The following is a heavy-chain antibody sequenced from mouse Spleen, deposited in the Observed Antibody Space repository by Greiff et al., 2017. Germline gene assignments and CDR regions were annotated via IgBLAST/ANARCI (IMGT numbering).Heavy chain of an antibody. V-gene: IGHV5-9-1*01. CDR1: GFTFSSYA. J-gene: IGHJ3*01. D-gene: IGHD2-4*01. CDR3: ARSDYDGAWFAY. Sequence: EVMLVESGGGLVKPGGSLKLSCAASGFTFSSYAMSWVRQTPEKRLEWVATISSGGSYTYYPDSVKGRFTISRDNAKNTLYLQMSSLRSEDTAMYYCARSDYDGAWFAYWGQGTLVTVSA. CDR2: ISSGGSYT.